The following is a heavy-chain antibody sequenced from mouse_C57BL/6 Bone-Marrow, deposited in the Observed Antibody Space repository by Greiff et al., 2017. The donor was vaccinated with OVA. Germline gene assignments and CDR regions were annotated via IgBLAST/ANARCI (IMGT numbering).Heavy chain of an antibody. J-gene: IGHJ1*03. V-gene: IGHV5-6*01. CDR3: ARHPITTGVAPYWYCGG. CDR1: GFTFSSYG. Sequence: EVKLMESGGDLVKPGGSLKLSCAASGFTFSSYGMSWVRQTPDKRLEWVATISSGGSYTYYPDSVKGRFTLSRDNAKNTLYLQMSSLKSEDTAMYYCARHPITTGVAPYWYCGGWGTGTTVTVSS. CDR2: ISSGGSYT. D-gene: IGHD1-1*01.